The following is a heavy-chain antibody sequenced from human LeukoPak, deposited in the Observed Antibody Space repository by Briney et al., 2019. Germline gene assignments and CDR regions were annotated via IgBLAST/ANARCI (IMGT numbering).Heavy chain of an antibody. V-gene: IGHV3-30-3*01. CDR2: ISYAGSNK. CDR3: ARGQHRVTYSDDAFDI. J-gene: IGHJ3*02. D-gene: IGHD4-11*01. CDR1: GFTFSSYA. Sequence: PGRSLRLSCAPSGFTFSSYAMHWVRQAPGKGPEWVAVISYAGSNKFYADSVRGRVTISRDNSKNTLYLQMNSLRAEDTAVYYCARGQHRVTYSDDAFDIWGQGTMVTVSS.